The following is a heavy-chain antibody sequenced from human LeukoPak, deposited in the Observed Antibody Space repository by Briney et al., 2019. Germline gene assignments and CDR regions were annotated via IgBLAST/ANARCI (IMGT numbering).Heavy chain of an antibody. CDR3: ARDHYYDSSGYYYYYYGMDV. V-gene: IGHV3-74*01. D-gene: IGHD3-22*01. Sequence: GESLRLSCAASGFTFSSDWMHWVRQTPGKGLVWVSRISSDGTITNYADSVKGRFTISRDNVKSSLYLQMNSLRAEDTAVYYCARDHYYDSSGYYYYYYGMDVWGQGTTVTVSS. J-gene: IGHJ6*02. CDR1: GFTFSSDW. CDR2: ISSDGTIT.